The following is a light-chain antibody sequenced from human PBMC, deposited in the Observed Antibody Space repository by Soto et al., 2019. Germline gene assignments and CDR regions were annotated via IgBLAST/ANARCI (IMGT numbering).Light chain of an antibody. CDR2: DAS. CDR3: QQYNNYFSWT. Sequence: DIQMTQSPSTLSASVGDRVTITCQASQSISIWLAWYQQKPGKAPNILIYDASTLVSGVPSRFSGSGSGTEFTLTISSLQPDDFATYYCQQYNNYFSWTFGQGTKVEIK. J-gene: IGKJ1*01. V-gene: IGKV1-5*01. CDR1: QSISIW.